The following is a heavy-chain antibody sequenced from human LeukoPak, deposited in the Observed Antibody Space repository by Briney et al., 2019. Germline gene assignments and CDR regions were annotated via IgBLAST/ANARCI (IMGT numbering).Heavy chain of an antibody. CDR2: ISSSGSTI. D-gene: IGHD3-10*01. V-gene: IGHV3-48*04. Sequence: GGSLRLSCAAFGFTFGTYSMNWVRQAPGKGLEWVSCISSSGSTIYYADSVKGRFTISRDNAKNSLYLQMNSLRAEDTAVYYCARDGGILMIRGVPPYYYYYGMDVWGQGTTVTVSS. J-gene: IGHJ6*02. CDR1: GFTFGTYS. CDR3: ARDGGILMIRGVPPYYYYYGMDV.